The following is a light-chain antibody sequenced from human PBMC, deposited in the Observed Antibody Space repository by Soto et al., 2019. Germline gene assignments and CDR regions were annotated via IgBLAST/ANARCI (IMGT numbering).Light chain of an antibody. CDR1: QSLTNS. V-gene: IGKV3-15*01. CDR2: DTS. Sequence: EIVMTQSPATLSVSPGDTATLSCRASQSLTNSFAWYQQKPGQAPRLLIYDTSVRATDIPARFSGSGSGTEFTLPISGLQSEDFAVYYCQQYYTWPYPFGQGTKLEI. CDR3: QQYYTWPYP. J-gene: IGKJ2*01.